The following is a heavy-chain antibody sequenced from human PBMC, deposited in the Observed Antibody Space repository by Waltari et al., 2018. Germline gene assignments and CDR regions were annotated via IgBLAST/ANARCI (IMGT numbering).Heavy chain of an antibody. J-gene: IGHJ3*02. V-gene: IGHV3-30-3*01. CDR3: ARDREDYGDLRTGSAFDI. CDR1: GFTFSSYA. Sequence: QVQLVESGGGVVQPGRSLRLSCAASGFTFSSYAMHWVRQAPGKGLEWVAVISYDGSNKYYADSVKGRFTISRDNSKNTLYLQMNSLRAEDTAVYYCARDREDYGDLRTGSAFDIWGQGTMVTVSS. D-gene: IGHD4-17*01. CDR2: ISYDGSNK.